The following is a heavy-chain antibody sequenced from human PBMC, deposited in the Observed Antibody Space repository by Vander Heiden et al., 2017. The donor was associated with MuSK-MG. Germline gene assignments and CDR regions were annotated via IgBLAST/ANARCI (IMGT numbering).Heavy chain of an antibody. CDR2: IYYSGST. V-gene: IGHV4-59*08. CDR1: GGPISSYY. J-gene: IGHJ4*02. D-gene: IGHD3-22*01. Sequence: QVQLQESGPGLVKPSETLSLTCTVSGGPISSYYWSWIRQPPGKGLEWIGYIYYSGSTNYNPSLKSRVTISVDTSKNQFSLKLSSVTAADTAVYYCARHTPYYYDSRGDYWGQGTLVTVSS. CDR3: ARHTPYYYDSRGDY.